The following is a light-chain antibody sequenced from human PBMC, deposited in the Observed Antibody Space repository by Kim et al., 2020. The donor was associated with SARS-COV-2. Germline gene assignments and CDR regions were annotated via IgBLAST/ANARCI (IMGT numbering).Light chain of an antibody. J-gene: IGKJ3*01. CDR2: DAS. Sequence: VGDRVTITCQASQDISNYLNWYQQKPGKAPKLLIYDASNLETGVPSRFSGSGSGTDFTFTISSLQPEDIATYYCQQYDNLPARLTFGPGTKVDIK. CDR3: QQYDNLPARLT. CDR1: QDISNY. V-gene: IGKV1-33*01.